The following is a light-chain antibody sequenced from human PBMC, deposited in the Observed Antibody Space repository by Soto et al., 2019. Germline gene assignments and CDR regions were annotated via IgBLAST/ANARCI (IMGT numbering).Light chain of an antibody. CDR3: QQSYSTPYT. Sequence: DIQMTQSPSSLSASVGDRVTITCRASQSISSYLNWYQQKPGKAPKLLIYAASSLQSWVPSRFSGSGSGTGFTLTISSLKPEEFATYYCQQSYSTPYTFGQGTKLEIK. V-gene: IGKV1-39*01. J-gene: IGKJ2*01. CDR2: AAS. CDR1: QSISSY.